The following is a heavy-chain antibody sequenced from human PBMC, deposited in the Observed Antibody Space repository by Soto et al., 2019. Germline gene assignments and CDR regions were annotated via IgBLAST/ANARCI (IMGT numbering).Heavy chain of an antibody. CDR1: GFGLSNSC. J-gene: IGHJ4*02. CDR3: GRDRSYSDDY. CDR2: INSDGSAT. D-gene: IGHD3-10*01. Sequence: PLGDLRLSCEASGFGLSNSCMHWVLQTPGKGLVWVSYINSDGSATTYADPVKGRFTISRDNAKKTVYLQMNSLRAEDTAVYYCGRDRSYSDDYWAQGALVTVTS. V-gene: IGHV3-74*01.